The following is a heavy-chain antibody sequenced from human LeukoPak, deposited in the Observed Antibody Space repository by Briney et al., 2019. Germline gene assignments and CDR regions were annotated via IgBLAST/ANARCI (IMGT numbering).Heavy chain of an antibody. J-gene: IGHJ5*02. D-gene: IGHD6-19*01. Sequence: GGSLRLSCAAPGFTLSSYTMNWVRQAPGKGLEWISYINENSGLIYYADSVKGRFTISRDNAKNSLYLQMNSLRAEDTAVYYCARGMSSGSRYGFDPWGQGNLVTVSS. CDR3: ARGMSSGSRYGFDP. CDR2: INENSGLI. CDR1: GFTLSSYT. V-gene: IGHV3-48*01.